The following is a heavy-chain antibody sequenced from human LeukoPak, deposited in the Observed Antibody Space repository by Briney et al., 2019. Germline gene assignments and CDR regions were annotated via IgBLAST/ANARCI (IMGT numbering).Heavy chain of an antibody. CDR1: GFTFSSYA. CDR2: ISDGGGAT. V-gene: IGHV3-23*01. D-gene: IGHD6-19*01. J-gene: IGHJ4*02. CDR3: AGAFSGWSPKF. Sequence: GGSLRLSCAASGFTFSSYAMTWVRQAPGKGLEGVSGISDGGGATYYADSVKGRFTLSRDNSKNTLYLQMNSLRADDTAVYYCAGAFSGWSPKFWGQGTLVTVSS.